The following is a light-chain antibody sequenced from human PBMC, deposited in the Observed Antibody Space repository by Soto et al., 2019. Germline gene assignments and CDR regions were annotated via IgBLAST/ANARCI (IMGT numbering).Light chain of an antibody. CDR3: QQRSDWPPLT. CDR2: GAS. CDR1: QSVRSY. J-gene: IGKJ4*01. Sequence: EIVLTQSPATLSLSPGESATLSCRASQSVRSYLAWYQQKPGQAPRLLIYGASSRATGVPARFSGSGSGTDFTLTISSLEPEDFAIYYCQQRSDWPPLTFGGRTKVQI. V-gene: IGKV3-11*01.